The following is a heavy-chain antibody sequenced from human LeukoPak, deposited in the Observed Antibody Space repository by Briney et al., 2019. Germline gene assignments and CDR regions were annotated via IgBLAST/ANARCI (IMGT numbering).Heavy chain of an antibody. J-gene: IGHJ3*02. D-gene: IGHD4-23*01. CDR1: GFTFSSYS. CDR2: ISGSGGST. Sequence: PGGSLRLSCAASGFTFSSYSMNWVRQAPGKGLEWVSAISGSGGSTYYADSVKGRFTISRDNSKNTLYLQMNSLRAEDTAVYYCAKCVGGYGGAFDIWGQGRMVTVSS. V-gene: IGHV3-23*01. CDR3: AKCVGGYGGAFDI.